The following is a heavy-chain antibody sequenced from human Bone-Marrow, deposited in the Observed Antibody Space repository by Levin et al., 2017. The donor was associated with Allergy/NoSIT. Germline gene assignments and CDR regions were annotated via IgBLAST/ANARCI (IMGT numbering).Heavy chain of an antibody. CDR1: GFTFSSYA. D-gene: IGHD2-2*01. CDR3: ARDYGDCSSTSCYSIGYYYGMDV. V-gene: IGHV3-30-3*01. Sequence: PGESLKISCAASGFTFSSYAMHWVRQAPGKGLEWVAVISYDGSNKYYADSVKGRFTISRDNSKNTLYLQMNSLRAEDTAVYYCARDYGDCSSTSCYSIGYYYGMDVWGQGTTVTVSS. CDR2: ISYDGSNK. J-gene: IGHJ6*02.